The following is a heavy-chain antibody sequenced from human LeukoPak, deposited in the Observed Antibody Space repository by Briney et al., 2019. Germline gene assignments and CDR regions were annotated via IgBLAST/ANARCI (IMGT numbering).Heavy chain of an antibody. CDR2: IYYSGST. CDR1: GGSISSYY. V-gene: IGHV4-59*12. CDR3: ARDPPGL. Sequence: SETLSLTCTVSGGSISSYYWSWIRQPPGKGLEWIGYIYYSGSTNYNPSLKSRVTISVDTSKNQFSLKLGSVTAADTAVYYCARDPPGLWGRGTLVTVSS. J-gene: IGHJ2*01.